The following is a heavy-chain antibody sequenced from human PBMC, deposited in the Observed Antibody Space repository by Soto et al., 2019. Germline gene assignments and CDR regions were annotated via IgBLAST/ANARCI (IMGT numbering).Heavy chain of an antibody. V-gene: IGHV3-30*04. J-gene: IGHJ6*02. D-gene: IGHD3-10*01. Sequence: VGSLRLSCAASGFTFSGSAMHWVRQAPGKGLEWVVMISYDGRSEHYADSVKGRFSIFRDNSKNTLYLQMSSLRFEDTAVYYCARDGPSGSYFGMDVWGQGTTVTVSS. CDR2: ISYDGRSE. CDR3: ARDGPSGSYFGMDV. CDR1: GFTFSGSA.